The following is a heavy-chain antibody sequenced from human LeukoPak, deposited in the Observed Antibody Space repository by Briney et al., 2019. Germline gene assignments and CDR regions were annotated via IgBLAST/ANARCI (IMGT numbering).Heavy chain of an antibody. V-gene: IGHV3-23*01. J-gene: IGHJ5*02. CDR2: ISGSGVST. CDR1: GFTFSNYA. Sequence: GGSLRLSCAASGFTFSNYAMNWVRQAPGKGLEWVSAISGSGVSTYYADSVKGRFTISRDISKNTLYLQMNSLRAEDTAVYYCARGFYSSGWYRGDWFDPWGQGTLVTVSS. D-gene: IGHD6-19*01. CDR3: ARGFYSSGWYRGDWFDP.